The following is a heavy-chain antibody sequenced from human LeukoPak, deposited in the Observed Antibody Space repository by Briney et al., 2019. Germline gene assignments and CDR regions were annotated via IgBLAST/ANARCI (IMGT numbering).Heavy chain of an antibody. CDR1: GGSIRSGSYY. V-gene: IGHV4-61*02. CDR3: ARGGEGPPVSPFLGYYYYYMDV. D-gene: IGHD1-14*01. Sequence: SETLSLTCTVSGGSIRSGSYYWSWIRQPAGKGLEWIGRIHAGGSTNYNPSLKIRVTISADTSKNQFSLKLSSVTAAETAVYYCARGGEGPPVSPFLGYYYYYMDVWGKGTTVTISS. CDR2: IHAGGST. J-gene: IGHJ6*03.